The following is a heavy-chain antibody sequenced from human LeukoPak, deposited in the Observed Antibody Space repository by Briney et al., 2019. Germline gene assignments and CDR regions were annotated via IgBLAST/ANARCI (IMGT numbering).Heavy chain of an antibody. CDR3: AREDGSDYDSNY. CDR1: GYTFTGYY. D-gene: IGHD3-22*01. Sequence: ASVKVSCKASGYTFTGYYMHWVRQAPGQGLEWMGWINPNSGGTNYAQKFQGRVTMTRDTSISTAYMELSRLGSDDTAVYYCAREDGSDYDSNYWGQGTLVTVSS. J-gene: IGHJ4*02. V-gene: IGHV1-2*02. CDR2: INPNSGGT.